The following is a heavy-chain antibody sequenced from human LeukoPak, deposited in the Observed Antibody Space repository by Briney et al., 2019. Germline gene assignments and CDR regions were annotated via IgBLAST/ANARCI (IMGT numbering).Heavy chain of an antibody. CDR3: AGNYYYYYYMDV. V-gene: IGHV3-66*02. D-gene: IGHD4-23*01. Sequence: GGSLRLXCAASGFTVSSNYMSWVRQAPGKGLEWVSVIYSGGSTYYADSVKGRFTISRDNSKNTLYLQMNSLRAEDTAVYYCAGNYYYYYYMDVWGKGTTVTVSS. CDR1: GFTVSSNY. CDR2: IYSGGST. J-gene: IGHJ6*03.